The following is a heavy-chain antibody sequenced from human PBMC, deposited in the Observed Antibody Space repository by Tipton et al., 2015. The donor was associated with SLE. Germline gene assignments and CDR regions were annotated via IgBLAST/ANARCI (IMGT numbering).Heavy chain of an antibody. V-gene: IGHV1-69*01. CDR2: IIPIFGTA. CDR3: ASNTAVRGAILHCYSNKDV. J-gene: IGHJ6*03. CDR1: GGTFNNFA. D-gene: IGHD3-10*01. Sequence: QSGPEAKKPESSVKISCKTSGGTFNNFAISWVRQAPGQGLEWMGGIIPIFGTANYAQKFQGRVAITADESTSTAYMELNSLRSEDMAVYYCASNTAVRGAILHCYSNKDVWGTGASVTASS.